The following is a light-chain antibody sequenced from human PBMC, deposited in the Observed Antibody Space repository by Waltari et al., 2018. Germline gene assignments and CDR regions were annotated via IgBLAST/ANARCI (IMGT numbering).Light chain of an antibody. V-gene: IGLV2-14*03. CDR1: SSDVGGYNY. Sequence: QSALTQPASVSGSPGQSIPISCTGTSSDVGGYNYVSWYQQHPGKAPKLMLYDVSNRLSGVSNRFSGSKSGNTASLTISGLQAEDEADYYCSSYISSSTLELFGGGTSLTVL. CDR2: DVS. J-gene: IGLJ2*01. CDR3: SSYISSSTLEL.